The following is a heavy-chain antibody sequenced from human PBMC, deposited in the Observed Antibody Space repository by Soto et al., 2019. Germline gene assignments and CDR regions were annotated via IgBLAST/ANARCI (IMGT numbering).Heavy chain of an antibody. D-gene: IGHD3-10*01. Sequence: QVQLVESGGGVVQPGRSLRLSCAASGFTFSSYGMHWVRQAPGKGLEWVAVISYDGSNKYYADSVKGRFTISRDNSKNTLYLQMNSLRAEDTAVYYCAKDHLRGVRGVINYYYGMDVWGQGTTVTVSS. V-gene: IGHV3-30*18. CDR1: GFTFSSYG. CDR3: AKDHLRGVRGVINYYYGMDV. CDR2: ISYDGSNK. J-gene: IGHJ6*02.